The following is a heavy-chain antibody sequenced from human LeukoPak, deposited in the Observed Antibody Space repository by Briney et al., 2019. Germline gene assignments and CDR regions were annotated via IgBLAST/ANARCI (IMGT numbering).Heavy chain of an antibody. J-gene: IGHJ5*02. CDR3: ARDPGGISYYYGSGSYYTINWFDP. CDR1: GYRFTSYW. V-gene: IGHV5-51*01. Sequence: GESLKISCKGSGYRFTSYWIGWVRQVPGKGLEWMGIIYPGDSDTRYSPSFQGQVTISADKSISTAYLQWSRLKASDTAMYYCARDPGGISYYYGSGSYYTINWFDPWGQGTLVTVSS. D-gene: IGHD3-10*01. CDR2: IYPGDSDT.